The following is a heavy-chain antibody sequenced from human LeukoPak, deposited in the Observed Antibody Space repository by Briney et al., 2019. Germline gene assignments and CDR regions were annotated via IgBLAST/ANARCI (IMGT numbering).Heavy chain of an antibody. CDR1: GFIVSSNY. D-gene: IGHD5-24*01. J-gene: IGHJ5*02. V-gene: IGHV3-30*18. Sequence: GGSLRLSCAASGFIVSSNYMSWVRQAPGKGLEWVAVISYDGSNKYYADSVKGRFTISRDNSKNTLYLQMNSLRAEDTAVYYCAKARDGYAPGPNWFDPWGQGTLVTVSS. CDR2: ISYDGSNK. CDR3: AKARDGYAPGPNWFDP.